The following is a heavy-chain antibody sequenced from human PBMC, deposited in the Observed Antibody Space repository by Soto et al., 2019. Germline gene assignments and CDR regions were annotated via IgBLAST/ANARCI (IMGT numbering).Heavy chain of an antibody. J-gene: IGHJ4*02. CDR1: GGSISSSSYC. V-gene: IGHV4-39*06. D-gene: IGHD5-18*01. Sequence: PSETLSLTCTVSGGSISSSSYCWGWIRQPPGKGLEWIGEINHSGSTNYNPSLKSRVTISLDTSKNQFPLKLSSMTAADTAVYYCARGYGRNFDYWXQGTLVTVSS. CDR3: ARGYGRNFDY. CDR2: INHSGST.